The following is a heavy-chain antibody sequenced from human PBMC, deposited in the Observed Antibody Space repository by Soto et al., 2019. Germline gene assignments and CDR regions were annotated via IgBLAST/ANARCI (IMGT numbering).Heavy chain of an antibody. Sequence: GSLRLSCAASGFTFSSYWMSWVRQAPGKGLEWVANMRQDGSEKYYVDSVKGRFTISRDNAKNSLYLQMNSLRAEDTAVYYCARILCSGTSCYTFDYWGQGTLVTVSS. CDR1: GFTFSSYW. V-gene: IGHV3-7*03. CDR3: ARILCSGTSCYTFDY. D-gene: IGHD2-2*02. CDR2: MRQDGSEK. J-gene: IGHJ4*02.